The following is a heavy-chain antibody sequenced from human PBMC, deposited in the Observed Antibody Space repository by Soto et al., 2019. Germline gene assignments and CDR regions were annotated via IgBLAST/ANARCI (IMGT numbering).Heavy chain of an antibody. CDR1: DGSSTSGGYY. J-gene: IGHJ4*02. D-gene: IGHD3-16*02. CDR2: NYYSGIT. Sequence: CSVADGSSTSGGYYRTWKNKHPGKGLEWIGYNYYSGITYYNPSLKSRVTISLDTSKNQFSLKLSSVTAADTAVYYCARQEEIMITFGGVIVVSPFDSWGQGTLVTVSS. V-gene: IGHV4-31*03. CDR3: ARQEEIMITFGGVIVVSPFDS.